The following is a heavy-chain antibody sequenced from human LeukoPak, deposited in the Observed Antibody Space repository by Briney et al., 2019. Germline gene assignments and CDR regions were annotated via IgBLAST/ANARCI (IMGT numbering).Heavy chain of an antibody. CDR3: ARAHYYGSGSGY. Sequence: PGGSLRLSCAASGFTVSSNYMSWVRQAPGKGLVWVSRLNGDGSYTSYADSVKGRFTISRDNAKNTLYLQMNSLRAEDTAVYYCARAHYYGSGSGYWGQGTLVTVSS. J-gene: IGHJ4*02. CDR2: LNGDGSYT. CDR1: GFTVSSNY. D-gene: IGHD3-10*01. V-gene: IGHV3-74*01.